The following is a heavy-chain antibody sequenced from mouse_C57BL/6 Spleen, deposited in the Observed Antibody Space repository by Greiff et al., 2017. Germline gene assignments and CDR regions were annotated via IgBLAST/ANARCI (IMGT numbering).Heavy chain of an antibody. J-gene: IGHJ3*01. Sequence: VQLKQSGPVLVKPGASVKMSCKASGYTFTDYYMNWVKQSHGKSLEWIGVINPYNGGTSYNQKFKGKATLTVDKSSSTAYMELNSLTSEDSAVYYCAREMRYDYDDGWFAYWGQGTLVTVSA. CDR1: GYTFTDYY. CDR2: INPYNGGT. V-gene: IGHV1-19*01. D-gene: IGHD2-4*01. CDR3: AREMRYDYDDGWFAY.